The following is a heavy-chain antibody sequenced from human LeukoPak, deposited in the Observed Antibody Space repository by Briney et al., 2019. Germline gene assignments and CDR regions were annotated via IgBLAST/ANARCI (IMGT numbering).Heavy chain of an antibody. J-gene: IGHJ4*02. V-gene: IGHV3-15*07. CDR1: GFTFSNAW. CDR3: TTDQDSSTSFDY. Sequence: PGGSLRLSCAASGFTFSNAWMNWVRQAPGKGLEWVGRFKSKTDGGTTDYAAPVKGRFTISRDDSKNTLYLQISSLKTEDTAVYYCTTDQDSSTSFDYWGQGTLVTVSS. D-gene: IGHD6-6*01. CDR2: FKSKTDGGTT.